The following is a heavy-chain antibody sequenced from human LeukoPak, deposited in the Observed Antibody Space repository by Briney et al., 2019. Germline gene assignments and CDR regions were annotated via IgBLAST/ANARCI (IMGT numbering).Heavy chain of an antibody. CDR3: ARSLPDYDILTGYYTPPHFDY. CDR2: INPNSGGT. CDR1: GYTFTSYD. V-gene: IGHV1-2*02. D-gene: IGHD3-9*01. Sequence: ASVKVSCKASGYTFTSYDINWVRQAPGQGLEWMGWINPNSGGTNYAQKFQGRVTMTRDTSISTAYMELSRLRSDDTAVYYCARSLPDYDILTGYYTPPHFDYWGQGTLVTVSS. J-gene: IGHJ4*02.